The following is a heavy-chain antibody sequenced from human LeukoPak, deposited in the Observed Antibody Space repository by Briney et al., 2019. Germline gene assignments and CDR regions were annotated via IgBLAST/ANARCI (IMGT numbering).Heavy chain of an antibody. CDR3: AKSRYSSASYYFDY. Sequence: PGGSLRLSCAASGLTFINFGMSWVRQAPGKGLERISSISGSGGDTYYADSVKGRFTISRDNSKNTLYLQMSSLRAEDTAMYYCAKSRYSSASYYFDYWGQGSLVTVSS. CDR2: ISGSGGDT. V-gene: IGHV3-23*01. CDR1: GLTFINFG. D-gene: IGHD6-19*01. J-gene: IGHJ4*02.